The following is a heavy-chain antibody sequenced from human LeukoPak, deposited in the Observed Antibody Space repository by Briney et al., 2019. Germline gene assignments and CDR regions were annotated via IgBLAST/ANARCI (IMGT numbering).Heavy chain of an antibody. J-gene: IGHJ4*02. CDR2: ISSSGSTM. V-gene: IGHV3-48*03. D-gene: IGHD4-17*01. Sequence: GGSLRLSCAASGFTFSSYEMNWVRQAPGKGLEWVSYISSSGSTMYYADSVKGRFTISRDNAKNSLYLQMNSLRAEDTAVYYCARDLGGYGDYGTNFDYWGQGTLVTVSS. CDR1: GFTFSSYE. CDR3: ARDLGGYGDYGTNFDY.